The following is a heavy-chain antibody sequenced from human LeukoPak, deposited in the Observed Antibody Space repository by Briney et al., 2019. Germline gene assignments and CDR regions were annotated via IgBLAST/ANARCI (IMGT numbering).Heavy chain of an antibody. D-gene: IGHD3-10*01. CDR3: ARHPFGAPFDY. CDR1: GGSMNNYY. Sequence: SETLSLTCIVSGGSMNNYYWSWFRQPPGKGLEWIAYVYQTGDTRYNPSLKSRVSISLDMSKNQFSLKVSSVTATDTAVYYCARHPFGAPFDYWGQGILVTVSS. CDR2: VYQTGDT. J-gene: IGHJ4*02. V-gene: IGHV4-59*08.